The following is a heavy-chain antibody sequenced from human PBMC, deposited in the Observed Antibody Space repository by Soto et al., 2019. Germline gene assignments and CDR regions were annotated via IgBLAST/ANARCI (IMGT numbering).Heavy chain of an antibody. D-gene: IGHD6-13*01. V-gene: IGHV1-3*01. J-gene: IGHJ4*02. CDR2: INAGNGNT. Sequence: ASVKVSCKASGYTFTSYAMHWVRQAPGQRLEWMGWINAGNGNTKYSQKFQGRVTITRDTSASTAYMELSSLRSEDTAVYYCARSPTYYSSSWYGPPDYWGQGTLVTVSS. CDR3: ARSPTYYSSSWYGPPDY. CDR1: GYTFTSYA.